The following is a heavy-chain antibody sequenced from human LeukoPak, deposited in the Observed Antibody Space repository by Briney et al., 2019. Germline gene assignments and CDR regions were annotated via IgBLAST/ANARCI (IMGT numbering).Heavy chain of an antibody. CDR1: GFTFSSFG. J-gene: IGHJ4*02. V-gene: IGHV3-30*03. CDR3: ARGTISFDFDD. D-gene: IGHD3-9*01. Sequence: GRSLRLSCAASGFTFSSFGMHWVRQAPGKGLEWVGIISSDGINKYYADFVQGRFTLSRDNSRSTLSLEMNSLREDDTAVYYCARGTISFDFDDWGQGTLVTVSS. CDR2: ISSDGINK.